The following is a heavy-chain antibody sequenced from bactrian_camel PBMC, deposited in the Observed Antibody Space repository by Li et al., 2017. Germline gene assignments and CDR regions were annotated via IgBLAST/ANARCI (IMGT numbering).Heavy chain of an antibody. J-gene: IGHJ4*01. V-gene: IGHV3S53*01. D-gene: IGHD5*01. CDR2: ISREGMGGLA. CDR1: VYTSGFWC. Sequence: HVQLVESGGGSVQGGRSLRLSCKSNVYTSGFWCMAWFRQGPGQREGLAEISREGMGGLATYAESVKGRFTISRDNAKNTVYLQMDSLKTEDTAMYYCSHYGRSTSFTPVGQGTQVTVS.